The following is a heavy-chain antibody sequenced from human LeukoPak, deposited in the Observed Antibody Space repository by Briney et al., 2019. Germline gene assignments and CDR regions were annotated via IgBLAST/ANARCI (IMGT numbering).Heavy chain of an antibody. Sequence: ASVKVSCKASGYTFTGYYMHWVRQAPGQGLEWMGWINPNSGGTNYAQKFQGRVTMTRDTSIGTAYMELNRLRSDDTAVYYCARGSYDSSDFEYFHHWGQGTLVTVSS. CDR1: GYTFTGYY. V-gene: IGHV1-2*02. CDR3: ARGSYDSSDFEYFHH. D-gene: IGHD3-22*01. J-gene: IGHJ1*01. CDR2: INPNSGGT.